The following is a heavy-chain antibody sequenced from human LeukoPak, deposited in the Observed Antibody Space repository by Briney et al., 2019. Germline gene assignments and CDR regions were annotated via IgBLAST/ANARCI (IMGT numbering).Heavy chain of an antibody. D-gene: IGHD6-13*01. V-gene: IGHV3-30*01. CDR2: ISYDGTDK. J-gene: IGHJ6*03. Sequence: GRSLRLSCAASGFTFSTYAVHWVRQAPGKGLEWVAIISYDGTDKYYADAVKGRFTISRDNSKNTLYLQMNSLRAEDTAVYYCAIDASTSSYYYYMDVWGKGTTVAVSS. CDR3: AIDASTSSYYYYMDV. CDR1: GFTFSTYA.